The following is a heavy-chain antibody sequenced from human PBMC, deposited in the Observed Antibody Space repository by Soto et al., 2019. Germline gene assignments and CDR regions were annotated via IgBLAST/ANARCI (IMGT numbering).Heavy chain of an antibody. CDR2: VFYTGNT. CDR1: GGSISSSRYY. CDR3: ARDRVEMGIVTSSSFDY. V-gene: IGHV4-61*01. J-gene: IGHJ4*02. D-gene: IGHD6-6*01. Sequence: QVQLQESGPGLVKPSETLSLTCTVSGGSISSSRYYWSWLRQPPGKGLEWIGYVFYTGNTNYNPSLRSRVTISVDTSKNQFSLNLRSVTAADTAVYYCARDRVEMGIVTSSSFDYWGQGTLVAVSS.